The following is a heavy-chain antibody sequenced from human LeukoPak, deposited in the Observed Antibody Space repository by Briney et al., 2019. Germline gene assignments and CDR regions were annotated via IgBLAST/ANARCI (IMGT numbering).Heavy chain of an antibody. CDR2: TSSDGSSR. D-gene: IGHD6-19*01. V-gene: IGHV3-30*03. Sequence: PGGSLRLSCAASGFSLSAYGMDWVRQAPGKGLEWVALTSSDGSSRYAESVKGRFTISRDNSKSTVFLQMNTLSHEDTATYYCARDRQWLVRHFFDFWGQGTLVTVSS. CDR3: ARDRQWLVRHFFDF. CDR1: GFSLSAYG. J-gene: IGHJ4*02.